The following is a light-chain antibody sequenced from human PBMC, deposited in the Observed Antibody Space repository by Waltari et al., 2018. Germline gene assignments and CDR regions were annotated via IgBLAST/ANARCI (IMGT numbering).Light chain of an antibody. V-gene: IGKV1-33*01. CDR2: DVS. J-gene: IGKJ2*01. CDR3: QQYEDVPYT. CDR1: QDISTY. Sequence: DIQMTQSPSSLSASVGDRVTITCQASQDISTYLNWYQQKPGKAPKLLIYDVSNLEKGVPSRFSGGGSETDFSFTISSLQSEDIATYYCQQYEDVPYTFGQGTRVDIK.